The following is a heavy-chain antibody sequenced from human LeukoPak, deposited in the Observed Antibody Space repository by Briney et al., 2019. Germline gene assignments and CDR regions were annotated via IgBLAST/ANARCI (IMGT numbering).Heavy chain of an antibody. CDR3: ARHREWQLVEDGMDV. V-gene: IGHV5-51*01. CDR1: GYSFTSYW. Sequence: GESLKISCKGSGYSFTSYWIGWVRQMPGKGLEWMGIIYPGDSDTRYSPSFQGQVTISADKSISTAYLQWSSLKASDTAMYYCARHREWQLVEDGMDVWGQGTTVTVSS. CDR2: IYPGDSDT. D-gene: IGHD6-13*01. J-gene: IGHJ6*02.